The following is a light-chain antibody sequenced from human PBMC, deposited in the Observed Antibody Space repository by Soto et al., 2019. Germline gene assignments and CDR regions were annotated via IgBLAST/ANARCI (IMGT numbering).Light chain of an antibody. CDR1: QSLSSN. CDR3: QQYHIWPPWT. CDR2: AAS. Sequence: DIVMTQSPATLSVSPGERATLSCRASQSLSSNLAWYQQKPGQAPRLLIYAASTRATGIPARFSGSGSGTEFTLTISSLQSEDFAVYYCQQYHIWPPWTFGQGTKVDMK. J-gene: IGKJ1*01. V-gene: IGKV3-15*01.